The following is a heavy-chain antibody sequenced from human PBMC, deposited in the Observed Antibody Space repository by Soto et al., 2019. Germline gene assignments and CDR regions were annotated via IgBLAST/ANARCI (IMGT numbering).Heavy chain of an antibody. CDR1: GFSLSNSGVG. V-gene: IGHV2-5*02. Sequence: QITLKESGPSPVKPTQTLTVTCTFSGFSLSNSGVGVAWIRQPPGKALEWLALIYGDNDKRYSPSPKTRLTNTTDTSKSHLVVTMTTRHAPDTATSYCASSPLHGLSDYDTATSHVCDFWGQGTLVTVSS. J-gene: IGHJ4*02. CDR2: IYGDNDK. D-gene: IGHD5-12*01. CDR3: ASSPLHGLSDYDTATSHVCDF.